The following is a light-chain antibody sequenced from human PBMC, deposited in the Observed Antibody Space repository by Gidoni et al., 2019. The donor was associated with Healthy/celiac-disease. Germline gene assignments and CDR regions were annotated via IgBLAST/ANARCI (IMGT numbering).Light chain of an antibody. Sequence: QSALTQPASESGSPGPSFTISCTGTSSDVGRYNLGSWYQQHPGKAPKPMIYEVSKRPSGVSNRFSGSKSGNAASLTITGRQAEDEADYYCCSYADSSSFTFGPGT. CDR1: SSDVGRYNL. CDR3: CSYADSSSFT. J-gene: IGLJ1*01. V-gene: IGLV2-23*02. CDR2: EVS.